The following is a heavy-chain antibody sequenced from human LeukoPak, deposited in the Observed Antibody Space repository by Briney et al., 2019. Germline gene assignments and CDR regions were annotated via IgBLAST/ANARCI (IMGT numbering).Heavy chain of an antibody. Sequence: SETLSLTCTVSGDSISSSYWSWIGQRAGNGLEYIGRIYISGSTNYNPSLKSRVTMSLDTSKNQFSLKLTSVTAADTAVYYCARERDEVAAIRFDYWGRGTLVTVSS. CDR1: GDSISSSY. J-gene: IGHJ4*02. D-gene: IGHD5-12*01. V-gene: IGHV4-4*07. CDR2: IYISGST. CDR3: ARERDEVAAIRFDY.